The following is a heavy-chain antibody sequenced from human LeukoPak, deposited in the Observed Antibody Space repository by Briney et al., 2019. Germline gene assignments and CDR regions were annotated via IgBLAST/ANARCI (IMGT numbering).Heavy chain of an antibody. J-gene: IGHJ4*02. Sequence: TLSLTCTVSGGSISSYYWSWIRQPPGKGLEWIGYIYYSGSTNYNPSLKSRVTISVDTSKNQFSLKLSSVTAADTAVYYCARASLLTGYSDYWGQGTLVTVSS. CDR1: GGSISSYY. CDR2: IYYSGST. CDR3: ARASLLTGYSDY. V-gene: IGHV4-59*01. D-gene: IGHD3-9*01.